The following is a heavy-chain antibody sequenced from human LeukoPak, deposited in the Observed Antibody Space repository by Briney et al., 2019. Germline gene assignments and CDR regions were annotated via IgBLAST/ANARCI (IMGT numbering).Heavy chain of an antibody. CDR2: IYYSGNT. V-gene: IGHV4-39*01. D-gene: IGHD6-6*01. CDR3: ASRMAVRPKYYFDS. J-gene: IGHJ4*02. CDR1: GGSLSSSSYY. Sequence: SETLSLTCTVSGGSLSSSSYYWGWIRQPPGRGLEWIGNIYYSGNTFYNPSLESRVTISVDTSKNQFSLKLTSVTAADTAVYHCASRMAVRPKYYFDSWGPGILVTVSS.